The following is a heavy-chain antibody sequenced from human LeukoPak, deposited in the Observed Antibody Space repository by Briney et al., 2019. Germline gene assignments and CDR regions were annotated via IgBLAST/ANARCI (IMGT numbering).Heavy chain of an antibody. J-gene: IGHJ4*02. Sequence: PSETLSLTCTVSGGSISNYWWSWIRQPPGKGLEWIGYVFDSGSTNYNPSLTSRVTMSVDTSKNQFSLKLNSVTAADTAVYYCARGWDGIAVAGSFDYWGQGTLVTVSS. V-gene: IGHV4-59*01. CDR2: VFDSGST. CDR3: ARGWDGIAVAGSFDY. CDR1: GGSISNYW. D-gene: IGHD6-19*01.